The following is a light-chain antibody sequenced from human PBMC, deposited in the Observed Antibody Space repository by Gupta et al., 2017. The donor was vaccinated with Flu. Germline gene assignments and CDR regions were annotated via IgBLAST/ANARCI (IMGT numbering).Light chain of an antibody. CDR1: QPIGRY. CDR2: GAS. V-gene: IGKV1-39*01. J-gene: IGKJ4*01. Sequence: DIQMTQSPSSLDASVGDRVTSTCRASQPIGRYLSWYQHKLGKAPQLLIYGASTWQSGVPSRFRGIGCGYDVTLTINSRQLEDFATYYCQQSYLSPPYTFGRGTXVEIK. CDR3: QQSYLSPPYT.